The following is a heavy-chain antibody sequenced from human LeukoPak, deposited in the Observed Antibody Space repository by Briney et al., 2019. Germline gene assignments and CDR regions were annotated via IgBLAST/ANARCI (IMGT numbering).Heavy chain of an antibody. V-gene: IGHV4-4*07. D-gene: IGHD2-15*01. CDR3: ARDLEDFDSPANDY. CDR2: IYAPGSS. J-gene: IGHJ4*02. Sequence: SETLSLTCTVSGDSISGYYWAWIRQPAGKGLEWIGHIYAPGSSNYSPSFKSRVTMSIDMSNNQFSLRLNSMTAADTAMYYCARDLEDFDSPANDYWGQGTHVIVSP. CDR1: GDSISGYY.